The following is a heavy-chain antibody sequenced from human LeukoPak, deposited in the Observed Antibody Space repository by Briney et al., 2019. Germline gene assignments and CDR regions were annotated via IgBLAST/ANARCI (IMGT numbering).Heavy chain of an antibody. D-gene: IGHD3-3*01. CDR3: ARGPDFWSGYPCDY. CDR2: IYYSGST. CDR1: GGSISSYY. J-gene: IGHJ4*02. V-gene: IGHV4-59*01. Sequence: SETLSLTCTVSGGSISSYYWSWIRQPPGKGLEWVGYIYYSGSTNYNPSLKSRVTISVDTSKNQFSLKLSSVTAADTAVYYCARGPDFWSGYPCDYWGQGTLVTVSS.